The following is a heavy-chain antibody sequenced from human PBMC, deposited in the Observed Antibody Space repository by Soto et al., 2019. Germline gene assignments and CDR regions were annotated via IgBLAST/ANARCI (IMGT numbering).Heavy chain of an antibody. CDR3: ATQKTELLWFGELSSYYFDY. D-gene: IGHD3-10*01. CDR2: IYYSGTT. Sequence: QLRLQESGPGLVKPSETLSLTCTVSGGSISSSGYYWGWIRQPPGKGLEWIGSIYYSGTTYYNPSLKSRVTMSVDTSKNQFSLKLSSVTAADTAVYYCATQKTELLWFGELSSYYFDYWGQGTLVTVSS. V-gene: IGHV4-39*01. CDR1: GGSISSSGYY. J-gene: IGHJ4*02.